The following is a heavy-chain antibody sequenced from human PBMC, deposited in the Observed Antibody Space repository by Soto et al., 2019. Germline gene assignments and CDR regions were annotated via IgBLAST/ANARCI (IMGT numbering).Heavy chain of an antibody. J-gene: IGHJ4*02. Sequence: ASVKVSCKVSGYSLSDLSIHWVRQAPGKGLEWMGGLDAEDGETIYAQKLQGRGTMTEDTSTDTAYMELCSLTSEDTAMYYCATLPRTIERTPAAIWSFDSWGQGTLVTVSS. V-gene: IGHV1-24*01. D-gene: IGHD2-2*01. CDR2: LDAEDGET. CDR3: ATLPRTIERTPAAIWSFDS. CDR1: GYSLSDLS.